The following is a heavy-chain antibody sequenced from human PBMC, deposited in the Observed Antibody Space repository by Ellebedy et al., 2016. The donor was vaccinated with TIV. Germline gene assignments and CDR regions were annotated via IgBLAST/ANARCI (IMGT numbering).Heavy chain of an antibody. CDR3: ARVVVVATSDWFDP. V-gene: IGHV3-48*04. CDR1: GFTFSSYS. D-gene: IGHD2-15*01. CDR2: ISSGSSTI. J-gene: IGHJ5*02. Sequence: GGSLRLSCVASGFTFSSYSMNWVRQAPGKGLEWVSYISSGSSTIYCADSVKGRFTISRDNAKNSLYLQMNSLRAEDTAVYYCARVVVVATSDWFDPWGQGTLVTVSS.